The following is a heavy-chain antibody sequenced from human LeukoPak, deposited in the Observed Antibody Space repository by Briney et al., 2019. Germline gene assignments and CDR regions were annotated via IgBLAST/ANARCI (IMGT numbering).Heavy chain of an antibody. V-gene: IGHV3-30-3*01. CDR2: ISYDGSNK. CDR1: GFTSSSYA. Sequence: PGRSLRLSCAASGFTSSSYAMHWVRQAPGNGLEWVAVISYDGSNKYYADSVKGRFTISRDNSKNTLYLQMNSLRAEDTAVYYCARDPVSVGLRINSDYWGQGTLVTVSS. D-gene: IGHD3-3*01. J-gene: IGHJ4*02. CDR3: ARDPVSVGLRINSDY.